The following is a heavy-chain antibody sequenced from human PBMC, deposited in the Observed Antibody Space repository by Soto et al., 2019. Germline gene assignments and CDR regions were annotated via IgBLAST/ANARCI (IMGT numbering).Heavy chain of an antibody. Sequence: LRLSCAASGFTFSSYGMHWVRQAPGKGLEWVAVISYDGSNKYYADSVKGRFTISRDNSKNTLYLQMNSLRAEDTAVYYCAKEYMVGWNYQRYYGMDVWGQGTTVTVSS. V-gene: IGHV3-30*18. J-gene: IGHJ6*02. CDR1: GFTFSSYG. CDR2: ISYDGSNK. CDR3: AKEYMVGWNYQRYYGMDV. D-gene: IGHD1-7*01.